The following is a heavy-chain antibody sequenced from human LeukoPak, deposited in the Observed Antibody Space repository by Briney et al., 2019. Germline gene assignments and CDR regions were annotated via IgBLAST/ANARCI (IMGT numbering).Heavy chain of an antibody. CDR1: GDSFSRYSAA. CDR3: ARGAPEGDYYFDL. J-gene: IGHJ4*02. CDR2: TYYKSKWSN. Sequence: SQTLSLTCAISGDSFSRYSAAWNWIRQSPSRGLEWLGRTYYKSKWSNNYAVSVKSRITINPDTSKNQFSLLLNSVTPEDTAVYYCARGAPEGDYYFDLWGQGTLVTVSS. V-gene: IGHV6-1*01. D-gene: IGHD2-21*02.